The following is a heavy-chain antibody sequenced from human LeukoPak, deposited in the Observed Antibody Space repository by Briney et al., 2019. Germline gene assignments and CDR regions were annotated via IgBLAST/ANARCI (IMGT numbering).Heavy chain of an antibody. V-gene: IGHV3-30*18. CDR3: AKGGEGYSTYFDY. Sequence: GGSLRLSCAASGFTFSSYGMHWVRQAPGKGLEWVAVISYDGSNKYYADSVKGRFTISRDNSKNTLYLQMNSLRAEDTAVYYCAKGGEGYSTYFDYWGQGTLVTVSS. CDR1: GFTFSSYG. D-gene: IGHD3-16*01. CDR2: ISYDGSNK. J-gene: IGHJ4*02.